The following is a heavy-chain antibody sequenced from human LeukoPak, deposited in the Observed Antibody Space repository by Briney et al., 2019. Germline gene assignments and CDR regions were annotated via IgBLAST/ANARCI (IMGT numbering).Heavy chain of an antibody. J-gene: IGHJ5*02. V-gene: IGHV4-34*01. CDR3: ARGRLYNWNGKGLSWFDP. D-gene: IGHD1-1*01. CDR1: GFTFSTYA. CDR2: INHSGST. Sequence: PGESLRLSCSASGFTFSTYAMHWIRQPPGKGLEWIGEINHSGSTNYNPSLKSRVTISVDTSKNQFSLKLSSVTAADTAVYYCARGRLYNWNGKGLSWFDPWGQGTLVTVSS.